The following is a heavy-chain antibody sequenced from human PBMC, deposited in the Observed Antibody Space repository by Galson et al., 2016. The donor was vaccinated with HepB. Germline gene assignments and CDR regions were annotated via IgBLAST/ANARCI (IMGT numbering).Heavy chain of an antibody. Sequence: SETLSLTCSVSGASVSSESYYWNWIRQPPGKGLEWIGYVFDSGRTNYNPSLKIRATISVDTSSNQFSLKLSFVTAADTAMYYCAREYTSSWSATYYYGMAVWGQGTTVTVSS. CDR2: VFDSGRT. CDR3: AREYTSSWSATYYYGMAV. D-gene: IGHD6-13*01. J-gene: IGHJ6*02. CDR1: GASVSSESYY. V-gene: IGHV4-61*01.